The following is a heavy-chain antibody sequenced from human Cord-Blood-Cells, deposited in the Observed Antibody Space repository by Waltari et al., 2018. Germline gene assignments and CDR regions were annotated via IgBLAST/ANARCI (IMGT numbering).Heavy chain of an antibody. J-gene: IGHJ4*02. Sequence: QVQLQQWGAGLLKPSETLSPTCAVYGGSFSGYYGRWIRQPPGKGMEWTGESNHSGSTNYNPSLKSRVTISVDTSKNQFSLKLSSVTAADTAVYYCARGKTSSSWFDYWGQGTLVTVSS. CDR2: SNHSGST. CDR1: GGSFSGYY. CDR3: ARGKTSSSWFDY. V-gene: IGHV4-34*01. D-gene: IGHD6-13*01.